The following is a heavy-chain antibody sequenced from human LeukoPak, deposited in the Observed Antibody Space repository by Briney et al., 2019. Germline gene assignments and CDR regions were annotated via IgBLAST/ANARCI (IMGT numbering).Heavy chain of an antibody. V-gene: IGHV1-18*01. CDR2: IDTYSGDT. Sequence: ASVKVSCKASGYTFTSHGISWVRQAPGQGLEWMAWIDTYSGDTHYARNLQGRVTMTTDTSTSTAYMELGSLTSDDTAVYYCARDLGYCSGGSCYRREFDYWGQGTLVTVSS. J-gene: IGHJ4*02. CDR3: ARDLGYCSGGSCYRREFDY. CDR1: GYTFTSHG. D-gene: IGHD2-15*01.